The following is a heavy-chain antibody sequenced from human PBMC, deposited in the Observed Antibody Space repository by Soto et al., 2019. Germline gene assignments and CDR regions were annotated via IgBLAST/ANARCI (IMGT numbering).Heavy chain of an antibody. CDR3: AKGSGSSSSGYYYYYGMDV. CDR2: ISGSGGST. V-gene: IGHV3-23*01. J-gene: IGHJ6*02. Sequence: GGSLRLSCAASGFTVSSNYMSWVRQAPGKGQEWVSVISGSGGSTYYAYPVKSRFTISRDNSKNTLYLQMNSLRAEDTAVYYCAKGSGSSSSGYYYYYGMDVWGQGTTVTVSS. CDR1: GFTVSSNY. D-gene: IGHD6-6*01.